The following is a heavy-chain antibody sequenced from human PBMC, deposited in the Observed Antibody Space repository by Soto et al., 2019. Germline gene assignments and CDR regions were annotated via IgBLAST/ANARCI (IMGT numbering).Heavy chain of an antibody. J-gene: IGHJ4*02. V-gene: IGHV1-69*02. CDR2: IIPILGIA. CDR1: GGTFSSYT. D-gene: IGHD4-17*01. CDR3: AGDYGDFRTFDY. Sequence: QVQLVQSGAEVKKPGSSVKVSCKASGGTFSSYTISWVRQAPGQGLEWMGRIIPILGIANYAQKFQGRVTITADKSTSTAYMELSSLRSEDTAVHYCAGDYGDFRTFDYWGQGTLVTVSS.